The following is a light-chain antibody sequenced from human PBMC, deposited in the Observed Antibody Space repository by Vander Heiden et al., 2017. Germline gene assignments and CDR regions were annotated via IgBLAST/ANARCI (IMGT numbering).Light chain of an antibody. CDR1: QGISNY. V-gene: IGKV1-33*01. J-gene: IGKJ4*01. CDR2: DAS. CDR3: QQYDNLPLT. Sequence: DIQMTQSPPSLSASVGDRVTITCQASQGISNYLNWYQQKPGKAPKLLIYDASNLETGVPSRFSGSGSRTDFTFTISSLQPEDIATYYCQQYDNLPLTFGGGTKVEIK.